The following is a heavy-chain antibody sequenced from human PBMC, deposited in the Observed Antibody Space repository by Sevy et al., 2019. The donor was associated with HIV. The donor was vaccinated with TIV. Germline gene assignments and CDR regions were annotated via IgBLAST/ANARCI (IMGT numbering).Heavy chain of an antibody. CDR3: AGQSLGWYNWFDP. Sequence: ASVKVSCKASGYNFYIHWVRQAPGQGLEWMGRVTPNSGATSYAQTFQDRVAMTMDTSINTAYMELSGLKSDDTAIYYCAGQSLGWYNWFDPWGQGTLVTVSS. D-gene: IGHD6-19*01. V-gene: IGHV1-2*06. J-gene: IGHJ5*02. CDR2: VTPNSGAT. CDR1: GYNFY.